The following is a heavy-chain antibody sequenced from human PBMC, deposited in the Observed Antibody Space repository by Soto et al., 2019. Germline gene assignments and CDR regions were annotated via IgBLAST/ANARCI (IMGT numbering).Heavy chain of an antibody. CDR1: GFTFGDYA. CDR2: IRSKAYGGTP. J-gene: IGHJ4*02. CDR3: GRAESPDTAYFSDY. Sequence: GALRLSCTASGFTFGDYAMSWFRQAPGKGLEWVGFIRSKAYGGTPEYAASVKDRFTITRDDSNSVAYLQMTSLRAEDSAVYYCGRAESPDTAYFSDYWGQGTLVTVSS. V-gene: IGHV3-49*03. D-gene: IGHD5-18*01.